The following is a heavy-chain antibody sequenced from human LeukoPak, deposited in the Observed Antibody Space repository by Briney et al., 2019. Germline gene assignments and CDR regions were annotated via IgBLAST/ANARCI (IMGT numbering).Heavy chain of an antibody. J-gene: IGHJ5*02. D-gene: IGHD3-10*01. Sequence: GGSLRLSCAASGFTVSSNYMSWVRQAPGKGLEWVSVIYSGGSTYYADSVKGRFTISRDNSKNTLYLQMNSLRAEDTAVYYCAAVLRWFGDQPGPLDTGGKGTLVTVSS. CDR2: IYSGGST. CDR1: GFTVSSNY. CDR3: AAVLRWFGDQPGPLDT. V-gene: IGHV3-66*02.